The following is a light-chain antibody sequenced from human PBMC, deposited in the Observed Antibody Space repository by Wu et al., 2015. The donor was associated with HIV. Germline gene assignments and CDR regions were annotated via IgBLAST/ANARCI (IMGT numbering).Light chain of an antibody. CDR3: QQYDSYPYN. CDR2: TAS. J-gene: IGKJ2*01. V-gene: IGKV1-8*01. CDR1: RDITSY. Sequence: AIRITQSPSSLSASTGDRVTINCRASRDITSYLAWYQQKPGKAPKLLIYTASTLQSGVPSRFSGSGSATDFTLTISGLQSEDFATYYCQQYDSYPYNFGQGTKVEIK.